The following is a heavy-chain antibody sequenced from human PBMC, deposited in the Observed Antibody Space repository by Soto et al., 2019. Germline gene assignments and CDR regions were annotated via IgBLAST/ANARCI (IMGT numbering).Heavy chain of an antibody. D-gene: IGHD3-16*01. CDR3: HFWGRTLGAFDI. CDR1: GGTFSSYT. CDR2: IIPILGIA. J-gene: IGHJ3*02. Sequence: QVQLVQSGAEVKKPGSSVKVSCKASGGTFSSYTISWVRQAPGQGLEWMGRIIPILGIANYAQKFQGRVTITADKSTSTAYMELSSLRSEDTALYYYHFWGRTLGAFDIWGQGTMVTVSS. V-gene: IGHV1-69*02.